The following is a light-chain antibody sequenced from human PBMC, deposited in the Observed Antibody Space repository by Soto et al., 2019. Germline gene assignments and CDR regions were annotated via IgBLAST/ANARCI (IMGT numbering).Light chain of an antibody. Sequence: QAVVTQPPSASGTPGQRVTISCSGSYSNIGSNTVNWFQQLPGTAPKLLIFSLNQRPSGVPDRFSGSKSGTSASLAISGLQSEDEADYYCAPWDDSLNGPVFGTGTKLTVL. CDR3: APWDDSLNGPV. CDR2: SLN. J-gene: IGLJ1*01. CDR1: YSNIGSNT. V-gene: IGLV1-44*01.